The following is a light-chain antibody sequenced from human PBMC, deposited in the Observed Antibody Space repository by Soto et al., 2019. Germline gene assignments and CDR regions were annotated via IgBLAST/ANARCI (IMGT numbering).Light chain of an antibody. V-gene: IGKV3-20*01. Sequence: EIVLTQSPGTLSLSPGERATRSCRASQSVSSNYLAWYQHKSGQAPRLIIYGASGRATGIPDRFSGSGSETDFTLTINRLEPEDFVVYYCQQYGTSRYSFGHGTKLDIK. CDR2: GAS. CDR3: QQYGTSRYS. CDR1: QSVSSNY. J-gene: IGKJ2*01.